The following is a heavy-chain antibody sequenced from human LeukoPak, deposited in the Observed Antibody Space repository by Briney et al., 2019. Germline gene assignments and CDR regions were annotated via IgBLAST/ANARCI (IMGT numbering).Heavy chain of an antibody. J-gene: IGHJ3*02. CDR1: GGSISSYY. D-gene: IGHD1-26*01. V-gene: IGHV4-59*01. CDR3: ARVKRLDRWELLPGAFDI. CDR2: IYYSGST. Sequence: PSETLSLTCTVSGGSISSYYWSWIRQPPGKGLEWIGYIYYSGSTNYNPSLKSRVTISVDTSKNQFSLKLSSVTAADTAVYYCARVKRLDRWELLPGAFDIWGQGTMVTVSS.